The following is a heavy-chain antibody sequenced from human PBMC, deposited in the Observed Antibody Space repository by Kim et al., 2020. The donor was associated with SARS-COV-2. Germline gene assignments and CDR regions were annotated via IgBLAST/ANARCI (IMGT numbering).Heavy chain of an antibody. CDR1: GFIFSNYA. CDR2: ISDSAHKT. V-gene: IGHV3-23*01. J-gene: IGHJ5*02. CDR3: AILVVVGSSYNWFDP. D-gene: IGHD2-15*01. Sequence: GGSLRLSCAASGFIFSNYAMTWVRQAPGRGLEWVSGISDSAHKTFYTDSVKGRFTVSRDNPTNTLYLQMNSLRAEDTALYYCAILVVVGSSYNWFDPWGQGTLVTVSS.